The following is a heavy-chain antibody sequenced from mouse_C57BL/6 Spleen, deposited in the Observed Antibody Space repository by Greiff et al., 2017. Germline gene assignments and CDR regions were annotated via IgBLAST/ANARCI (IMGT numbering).Heavy chain of an antibody. D-gene: IGHD2-4*01. J-gene: IGHJ4*01. V-gene: IGHV1-18*01. CDR3: ARRYYDYEYYYAMDY. Sequence: EVQLQQSGPELVKPGASVKIPCKASGYTFTDYNMDWVKQSHGKSLEWIGDINPNNGGTIYNQKFKGKATLTVDKSSSTAYMELRSLTSEDTAVYYCARRYYDYEYYYAMDYWGQGTSVTVSS. CDR1: GYTFTDYN. CDR2: INPNNGGT.